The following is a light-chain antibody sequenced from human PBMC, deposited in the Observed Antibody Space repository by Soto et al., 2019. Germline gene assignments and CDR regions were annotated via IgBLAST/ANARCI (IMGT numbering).Light chain of an antibody. J-gene: IGKJ4*01. Sequence: EIVLTQSPATLSLSPGERATLSCRASQSVSSCLAWYQQKPGQAPRLLIYDASNRATGIPARFSGSGSGTDFTLTISSLEPEDFAIYYCQQRSNWPLTFGGGTKVEIK. CDR1: QSVSSC. CDR3: QQRSNWPLT. V-gene: IGKV3-11*01. CDR2: DAS.